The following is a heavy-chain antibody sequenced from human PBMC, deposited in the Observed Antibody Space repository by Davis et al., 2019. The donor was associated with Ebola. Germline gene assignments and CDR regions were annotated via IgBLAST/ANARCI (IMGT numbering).Heavy chain of an antibody. CDR3: ARRIVGATSVPYYFDY. V-gene: IGHV1-69*04. J-gene: IGHJ4*02. CDR2: IIPILGIA. Sequence: SVTVSCKASGGTFSSYAISWVRQAPGQGLEWMGRIIPILGIANYAQKFQGRVTITADKSTSTAYMELSSLRSEDTAVYYCARRIVGATSVPYYFDYWGQGTLVTVSS. D-gene: IGHD1-26*01. CDR1: GGTFSSYA.